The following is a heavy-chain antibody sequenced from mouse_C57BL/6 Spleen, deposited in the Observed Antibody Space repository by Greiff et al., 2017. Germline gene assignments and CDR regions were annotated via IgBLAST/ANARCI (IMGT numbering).Heavy chain of an antibody. D-gene: IGHD1-1*01. J-gene: IGHJ4*01. Sequence: EVHLVESGEGLVKPGGSLKLSCAASGFTFSSYAMSWVRQTPEKRLEWVAYISSGGDYIYYADTVKGRFTISRDNARNTLYLQMSSLKSEDTAMYYCTRDGDYYGNYAMDYWGQGTSVTVSS. CDR1: GFTFSSYA. CDR2: ISSGGDYI. CDR3: TRDGDYYGNYAMDY. V-gene: IGHV5-9-1*02.